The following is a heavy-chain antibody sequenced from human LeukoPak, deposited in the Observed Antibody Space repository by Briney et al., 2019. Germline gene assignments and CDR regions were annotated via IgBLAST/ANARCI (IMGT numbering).Heavy chain of an antibody. V-gene: IGHV3-23*01. CDR2: LSDSGDST. CDR1: ALTLNNYG. Sequence: TGGSLRLSCTASALTLNNYGMNCVRQAPGKGREWVSTLSDSGDSTFYADSVKGRFTISRDSSKNTVSLQMSRMRAEDTAVYYCAKSLRYRYGDCLEDWGQGTLVTVSS. J-gene: IGHJ4*02. CDR3: AKSLRYRYGDCLED. D-gene: IGHD2-21*02.